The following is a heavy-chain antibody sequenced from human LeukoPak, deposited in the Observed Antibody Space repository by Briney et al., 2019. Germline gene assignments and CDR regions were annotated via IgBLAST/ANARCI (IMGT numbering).Heavy chain of an antibody. Sequence: ASVKVSCKASGGTFSSYAISWVRQAPGQGLEWMGRIIPIFGTANYAQKFQGRVTITTDESTSTAYMELSSLRSEDTAVYYCARTRTKGGFYYCYMDVWGKGTTVTVSS. V-gene: IGHV1-69*05. CDR2: IIPIFGTA. CDR1: GGTFSSYA. J-gene: IGHJ6*03. CDR3: ARTRTKGGFYYCYMDV. D-gene: IGHD1-26*01.